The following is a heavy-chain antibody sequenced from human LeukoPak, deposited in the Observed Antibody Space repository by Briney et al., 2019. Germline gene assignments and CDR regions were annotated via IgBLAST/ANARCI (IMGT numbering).Heavy chain of an antibody. J-gene: IGHJ4*02. Sequence: GGSLRLSCAASGFTFSSYSMNWVRQAPGKGLEWVSSISSSSSYIYYADSVEGRFTISRDNAKNSLYLQMNSLRAEDTAVYYCARSHGYSSSYFDYWGQGTLVTVSS. CDR3: ARSHGYSSSYFDY. D-gene: IGHD6-13*01. CDR2: ISSSSSYI. CDR1: GFTFSSYS. V-gene: IGHV3-21*01.